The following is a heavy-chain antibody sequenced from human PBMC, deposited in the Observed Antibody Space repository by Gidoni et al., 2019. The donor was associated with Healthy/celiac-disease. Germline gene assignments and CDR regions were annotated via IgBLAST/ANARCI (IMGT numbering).Heavy chain of an antibody. D-gene: IGHD2-2*02. CDR2: ISGSGGST. Sequence: EVQLLESGGGLVQPGGSLRLSCAASGFTFSSYAMSWVRQAPGKGLAWVSAISGSGGSTYYADSVKGRFTISRDNSKNTLYLQMNSLRAEDTAVYYCAKMGDIVVVPAAISFDYWGQGTLVTVSS. J-gene: IGHJ4*02. V-gene: IGHV3-23*01. CDR3: AKMGDIVVVPAAISFDY. CDR1: GFTFSSYA.